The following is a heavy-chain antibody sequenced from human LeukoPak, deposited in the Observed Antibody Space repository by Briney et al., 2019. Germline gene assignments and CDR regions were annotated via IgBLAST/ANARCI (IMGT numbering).Heavy chain of an antibody. Sequence: GGSLRLSCAASGFTFSSYGMHWVRQAPGKGLEWVAVISYDGSNKYYADSVKGRFTISRDNSKNTLYLRMNSLRAEDTAVYYCAKDELAVVGATVAFDIWGQGTMVTVSS. V-gene: IGHV3-30*18. CDR3: AKDELAVVGATVAFDI. J-gene: IGHJ3*02. CDR2: ISYDGSNK. CDR1: GFTFSSYG. D-gene: IGHD1-26*01.